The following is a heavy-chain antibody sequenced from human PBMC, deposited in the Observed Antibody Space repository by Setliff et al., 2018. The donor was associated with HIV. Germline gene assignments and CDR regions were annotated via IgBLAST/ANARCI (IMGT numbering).Heavy chain of an antibody. CDR1: GFTFSSYG. D-gene: IGHD6-13*01. J-gene: IGHJ4*02. Sequence: GGSLRLSCAASGFTFSSYGMHWVRQAPGKGLEWVAVIWYDGSNKYYADSVKGRFTISRDNSKNTLYLQMNSLRAEDTAVYYCARLSYSSSPSDYWGQGTLVTVSS. CDR2: IWYDGSNK. V-gene: IGHV3-33*01. CDR3: ARLSYSSSPSDY.